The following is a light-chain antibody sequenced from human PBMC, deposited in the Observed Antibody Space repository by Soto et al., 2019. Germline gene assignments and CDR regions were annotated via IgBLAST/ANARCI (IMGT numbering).Light chain of an antibody. V-gene: IGLV2-18*02. Sequence: QSVLTQPASVSGSPGQSVTISCTGTSSDIGSYNRVSWYQQPPGKAPKLIIYEVNNRPSGVSNRFSGSKSGNTASLTISGLQAEDEADHYCNSYTSSSSYVFGTGTKVTVL. CDR3: NSYTSSSSYV. J-gene: IGLJ1*01. CDR1: SSDIGSYNR. CDR2: EVN.